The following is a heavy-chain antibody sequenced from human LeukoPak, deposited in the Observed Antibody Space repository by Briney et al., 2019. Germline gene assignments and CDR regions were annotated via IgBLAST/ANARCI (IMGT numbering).Heavy chain of an antibody. J-gene: IGHJ4*02. CDR3: ARGGDSGSYYGWVDY. V-gene: IGHV1-2*02. Sequence: GASVKVSCKASGYTFTGYYMHWVRQAPGQGLEWMGWINPNTGGTIYAQKFQGRVTMTRDTSIRTAYMELSGLTSDDTAVYYCARGGDSGSYYGWVDYWGQGTLVTVSS. CDR1: GYTFTGYY. D-gene: IGHD3-10*01. CDR2: INPNTGGT.